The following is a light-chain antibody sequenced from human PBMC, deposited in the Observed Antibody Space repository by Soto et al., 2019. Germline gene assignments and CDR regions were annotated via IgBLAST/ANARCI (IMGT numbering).Light chain of an antibody. Sequence: QSALTQPASVSGSPGQSINISCTGTTSDVGRYNYVSWHQQHPGKAPKLLIFDVSNRPSGVSDRFSGSKSGNTASLTISGLQAEDEADYYCNSYTTGTTWVFGGGTKLTVL. V-gene: IGLV2-14*01. J-gene: IGLJ3*02. CDR2: DVS. CDR3: NSYTTGTTWV. CDR1: TSDVGRYNY.